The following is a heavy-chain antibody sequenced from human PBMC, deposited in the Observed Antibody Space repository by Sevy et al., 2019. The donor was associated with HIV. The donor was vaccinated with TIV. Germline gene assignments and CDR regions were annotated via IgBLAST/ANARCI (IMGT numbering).Heavy chain of an antibody. CDR3: ARGGVVTPSYFYGLDV. CDR1: GVTFSNAW. Sequence: GGSLRLSCAASGVTFSNAWMSWVRQAPGKGLEWVANIKQDGSEKYYVNSVKGRFTVSRDNPRNSVYLYMNSLKGEDTAVYYCARGGVVTPSYFYGLDVWGQGTTVTVSS. CDR2: IKQDGSEK. J-gene: IGHJ6*02. D-gene: IGHD3-16*01. V-gene: IGHV3-7*01.